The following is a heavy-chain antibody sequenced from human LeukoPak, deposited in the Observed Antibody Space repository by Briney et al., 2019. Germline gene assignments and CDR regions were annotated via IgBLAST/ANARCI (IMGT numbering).Heavy chain of an antibody. Sequence: GGSLRLSCAASGFTFSSYAMSWVRQAPGKGLEWVSAISGSGGSTYYADSVKGRFTISRDNAKNTLYLQMNSLRAEDTAVYYCAKQEYSTPRGWFDPWGQGTLVTVSS. D-gene: IGHD6-6*01. CDR3: AKQEYSTPRGWFDP. V-gene: IGHV3-23*01. CDR2: ISGSGGST. CDR1: GFTFSSYA. J-gene: IGHJ5*02.